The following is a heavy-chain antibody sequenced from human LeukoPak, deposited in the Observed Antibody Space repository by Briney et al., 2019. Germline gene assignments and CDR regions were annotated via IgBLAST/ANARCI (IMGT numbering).Heavy chain of an antibody. J-gene: IGHJ3*02. Sequence: SETLSLTCTVSGGSISSYYWNWIRQPPGKGLEWIGYIYYSGSTNYNPSLKSRVTISVDTSKNQFSLKLSSVTAADTAVYYCAGRLWRRDGYNLSAFDIWAKGQWSPSLQ. D-gene: IGHD5-24*01. CDR1: GGSISSYY. CDR3: AGRLWRRDGYNLSAFDI. V-gene: IGHV4-59*01. CDR2: IYYSGST.